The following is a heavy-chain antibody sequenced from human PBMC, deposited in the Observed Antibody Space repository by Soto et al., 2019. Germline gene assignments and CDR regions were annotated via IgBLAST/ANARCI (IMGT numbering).Heavy chain of an antibody. V-gene: IGHV3-30-3*01. CDR1: GFTFSSYA. CDR2: ISYDGSNK. CDR3: ARAIGVSTVTTPIXY. Sequence: GGSLRLSCAASGFTFSSYAMHWVRQAPGKGLEWVAVISYDGSNKYYADSVKGRFTISRDNSKNTLYLQMNSLRAEDTAVYYCARAIGVSTVTTPIXYWGQGTLVTVSS. D-gene: IGHD4-17*01. J-gene: IGHJ4*02.